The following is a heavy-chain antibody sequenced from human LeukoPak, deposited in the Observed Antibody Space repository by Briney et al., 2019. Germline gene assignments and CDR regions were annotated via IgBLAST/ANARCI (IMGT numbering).Heavy chain of an antibody. Sequence: PGRSLRLSCAASGFTFSSYAMHWVRQAPGKGLEWVAVISYDGSNKYYADSVKGRFIISRDNSKNTLYLQMNSLRAEDTAVYYCARDHLLDYWGQGTLVTVSS. CDR2: ISYDGSNK. J-gene: IGHJ4*02. D-gene: IGHD2-15*01. CDR1: GFTFSSYA. V-gene: IGHV3-30-3*01. CDR3: ARDHLLDY.